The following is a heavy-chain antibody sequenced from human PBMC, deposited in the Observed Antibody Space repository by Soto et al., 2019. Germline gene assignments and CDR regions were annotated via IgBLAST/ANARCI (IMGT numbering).Heavy chain of an antibody. Sequence: QVQLVESGGGVVQPGRSLRLSCAASGFTFSSYGMHWVRQAPRKGLEWVAVISYDGNNKYYADSVKGRFTISRDNSKNTLYLQMNSLRAEDTAVYDSAKDQGCSGGSCYPWYFDYWGQGTLVTVSS. CDR1: GFTFSSYG. J-gene: IGHJ4*02. CDR2: ISYDGNNK. D-gene: IGHD2-15*01. V-gene: IGHV3-30*18. CDR3: AKDQGCSGGSCYPWYFDY.